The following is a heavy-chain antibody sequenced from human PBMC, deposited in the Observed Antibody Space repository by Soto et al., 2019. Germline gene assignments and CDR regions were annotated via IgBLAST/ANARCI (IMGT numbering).Heavy chain of an antibody. V-gene: IGHV2-26*01. CDR3: ARILFGRSVAGGYFYMDV. CDR1: GFSLSNGKVG. D-gene: IGHD6-19*01. J-gene: IGHJ6*03. Sequence: HVTLKESGPVLVNPTETLTLTCTVSGFSLSNGKVGVSWIRQPPGKALEWLAHIFSNDEKSYRTPLKSRLTISEDTSKSQVVLTMTNVDPVDTATYYCARILFGRSVAGGYFYMDVWGKGTTVTVSS. CDR2: IFSNDEK.